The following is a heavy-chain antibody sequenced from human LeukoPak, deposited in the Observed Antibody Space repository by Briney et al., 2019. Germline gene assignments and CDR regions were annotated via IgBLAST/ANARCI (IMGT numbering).Heavy chain of an antibody. CDR3: ARAVKRHRYCSGGSCYRGAFDI. Sequence: GGSLRLSCAASGLTFSSYSMKWVRQAPRKGLEWVSSISSSSSYIYYADSVKGRFTISRDNAKNSLYLQMNSLRAEDTAVYYCARAVKRHRYCSGGSCYRGAFDIWGQGTMVTVSS. D-gene: IGHD2-15*01. V-gene: IGHV3-21*01. CDR1: GLTFSSYS. J-gene: IGHJ3*02. CDR2: ISSSSSYI.